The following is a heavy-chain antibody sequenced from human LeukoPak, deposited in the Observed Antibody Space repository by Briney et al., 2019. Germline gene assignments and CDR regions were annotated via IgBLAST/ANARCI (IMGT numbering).Heavy chain of an antibody. CDR3: AKGLRFLEWVDAFDI. CDR2: LDTNSGNT. V-gene: IGHV1-8*01. CDR1: GYTFTNYG. Sequence: GASVKVSCKASGYTFTNYGIDWVRQATGQGLEWMGWLDTNSGNTGYAQRFQGRLTMTRNTSTSTAYLELSSLRSDDTAVYYCAKGLRFLEWVDAFDIWGQGTMVTVSS. D-gene: IGHD3-3*01. J-gene: IGHJ3*02.